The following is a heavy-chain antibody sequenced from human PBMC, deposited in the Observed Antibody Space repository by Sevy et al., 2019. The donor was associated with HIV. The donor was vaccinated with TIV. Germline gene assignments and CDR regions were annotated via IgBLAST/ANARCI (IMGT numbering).Heavy chain of an antibody. Sequence: GGSLRLSCAASGFTFSSYSMNWVRQAPGKGLEWVSSISSSSSYIYYAYSVKGRFTISRDNAKNSLYLQMNSLRAEDTAVYYCARDAVRSHGDVGGDYWGQGTLVTVSS. D-gene: IGHD4-17*01. CDR1: GFTFSSYS. V-gene: IGHV3-21*01. J-gene: IGHJ4*02. CDR3: ARDAVRSHGDVGGDY. CDR2: ISSSSSYI.